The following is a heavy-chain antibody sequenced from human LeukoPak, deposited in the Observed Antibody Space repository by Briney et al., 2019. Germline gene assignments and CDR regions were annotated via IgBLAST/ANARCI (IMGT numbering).Heavy chain of an antibody. CDR1: GGSFSGYY. V-gene: IGHV4-34*01. CDR2: INHSGST. J-gene: IGHJ4*02. D-gene: IGHD3-3*01. Sequence: PSETLSLTCAVYGGSFSGYYWSWIRQPPGKGLEWIGEINHSGSTYYNPSLKSRVTISVDTSKNQFSLKLSSVTAADAAVYYCARHGHDFWSGYFSYYFDYWGQGTLVTVSS. CDR3: ARHGHDFWSGYFSYYFDY.